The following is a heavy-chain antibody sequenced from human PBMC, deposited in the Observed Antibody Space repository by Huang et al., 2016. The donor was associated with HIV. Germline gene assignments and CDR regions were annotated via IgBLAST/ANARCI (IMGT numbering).Heavy chain of an antibody. J-gene: IGHJ4*02. Sequence: QVQLAQSGSELKKPGASVKVSCKDSGYTFTRYAMDWVRKAPGQGLEWLGWINTNTGNPTYAQCFTGRFVFSLDTSVSTAYLQIRSLKAEDTALYYCARGLFDYWGQGTLVTVSS. CDR2: INTNTGNP. CDR1: GYTFTRYA. V-gene: IGHV7-4-1*02. CDR3: ARGLFDY.